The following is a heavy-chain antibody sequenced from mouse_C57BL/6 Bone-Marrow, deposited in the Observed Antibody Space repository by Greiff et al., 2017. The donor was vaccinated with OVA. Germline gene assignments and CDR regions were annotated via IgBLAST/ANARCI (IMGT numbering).Heavy chain of an antibody. Sequence: EVQLQESGPVLVKPGASVKMSCKASGYTFTDYYMNWVKQSHGKSLEWIGVINPYNGGTSYNQKFQGKATLTVDKSSSTAYMELNSLTSEDSAVYYCARGENYYAMDYWGQGTSVTVSS. J-gene: IGHJ4*01. V-gene: IGHV1-19*01. CDR3: ARGENYYAMDY. CDR1: GYTFTDYY. CDR2: INPYNGGT.